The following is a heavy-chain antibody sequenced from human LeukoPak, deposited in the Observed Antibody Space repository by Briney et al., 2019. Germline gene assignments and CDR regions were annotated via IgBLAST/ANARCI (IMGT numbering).Heavy chain of an antibody. CDR1: GFTFNNYG. J-gene: IGHJ4*02. D-gene: IGHD2-2*01. CDR3: ARAGGLYCSSTSCYPYYFDY. Sequence: PGGSLRLSCAASGFTFNNYGMHWARQAPGKGLEWVAVISYDGSNKYYADSVKGRFTISRDNSKNTLYLQMNSLRAEDTAVYFCARAGGLYCSSTSCYPYYFDYWGQGTLVTVSS. V-gene: IGHV3-30*03. CDR2: ISYDGSNK.